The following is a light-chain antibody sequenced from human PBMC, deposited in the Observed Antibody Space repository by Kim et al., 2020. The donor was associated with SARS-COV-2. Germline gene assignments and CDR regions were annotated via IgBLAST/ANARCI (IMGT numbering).Light chain of an antibody. CDR1: QDVRSY. CDR3: QQRFRYPLT. J-gene: IGKJ3*01. CDR2: AAS. V-gene: IGKV1-9*01. Sequence: IQLTQSPSSLSASVGDSVTITCRASQDVRSYLAWYQQKPGKAPVLLINAASTLQSGVPPRFSGRGSGTEFTLTITGLQPEDVATYHCQQRFRYPLTFGPGTKVDI.